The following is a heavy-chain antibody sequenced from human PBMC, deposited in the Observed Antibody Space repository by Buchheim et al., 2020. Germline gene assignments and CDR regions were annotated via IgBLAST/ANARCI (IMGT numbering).Heavy chain of an antibody. D-gene: IGHD2-15*01. V-gene: IGHV3-48*03. Sequence: EVQLVESGGGLVQPGGSLRLSCAASGFSFSSYEMNWVRQAPGKGLEWISYISHTAYDIYYADSVKGRFTISRDNAKNSLYLQMNSLTAEDTAVYYCTTHLRGGSSFDWGQGTL. CDR2: ISHTAYDI. J-gene: IGHJ4*02. CDR3: TTHLRGGSSFD. CDR1: GFSFSSYE.